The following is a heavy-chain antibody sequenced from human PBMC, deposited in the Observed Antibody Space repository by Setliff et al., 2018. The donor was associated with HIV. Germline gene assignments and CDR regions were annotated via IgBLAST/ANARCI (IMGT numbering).Heavy chain of an antibody. CDR1: GGSFSVYY. D-gene: IGHD2-21*02. V-gene: IGHV4-34*01. CDR3: ARGVVTLRYYYYYYMDV. CDR2: INHSGST. Sequence: PSETLSLTCAVYGGSFSVYYWSWIRQPPGPGLEWIGEINHSGSTNYNPSLKSRVTISVDTSKNQFSLKLSSVTAADTAVYYCARGVVTLRYYYYYYMDVWGKGTTVTVSS. J-gene: IGHJ6*03.